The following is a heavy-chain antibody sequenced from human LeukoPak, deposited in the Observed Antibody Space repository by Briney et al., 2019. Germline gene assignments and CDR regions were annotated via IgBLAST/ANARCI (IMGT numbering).Heavy chain of an antibody. J-gene: IGHJ4*02. Sequence: EPSQTLSLTCTVSGGSISSGGYYWSWIRQPAGKGLEWIGRIYTSGSTNYNPSLKSRVTMSVDTSKNQFSLKLSSVTAADTAVYYCAREDGQLVGSVFDYWAREPWSPSPQ. V-gene: IGHV4-61*02. CDR2: IYTSGST. CDR3: AREDGQLVGSVFDY. D-gene: IGHD6-6*01. CDR1: GGSISSGGYY.